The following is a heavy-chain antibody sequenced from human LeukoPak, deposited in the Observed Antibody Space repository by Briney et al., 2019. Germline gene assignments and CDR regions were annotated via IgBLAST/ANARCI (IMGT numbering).Heavy chain of an antibody. D-gene: IGHD3-22*01. CDR3: AKDRVGDSSGYYFDY. Sequence: GGSLRLSCVVSGFTLSDYGIHWVRQAPGRGLQWVAFIPFDGSHKYYADSVKGRFTISRDNSKNTLYLQMNSLSAEDTALYYCAKDRVGDSSGYYFDYWGQGTLVTISS. J-gene: IGHJ4*02. CDR2: IPFDGSHK. V-gene: IGHV3-30*02. CDR1: GFTLSDYG.